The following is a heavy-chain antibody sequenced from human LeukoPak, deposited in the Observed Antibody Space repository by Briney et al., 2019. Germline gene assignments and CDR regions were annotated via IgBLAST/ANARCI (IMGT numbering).Heavy chain of an antibody. J-gene: IGHJ4*02. V-gene: IGHV1-2*06. CDR2: INPNSGGT. CDR3: ATERITMVRGVIPIHFDY. Sequence: SVKVSCKASGYTFTGYYMHWVRQAPGQGLEWMGRINPNSGGTNYAQKFQGGVTMTRDTSISTAYMELSGLRSDDTAVYYCATERITMVRGVIPIHFDYWGQGTLVTVSS. CDR1: GYTFTGYY. D-gene: IGHD3-10*01.